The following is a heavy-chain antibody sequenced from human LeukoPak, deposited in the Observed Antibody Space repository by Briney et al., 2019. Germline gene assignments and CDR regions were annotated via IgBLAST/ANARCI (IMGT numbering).Heavy chain of an antibody. CDR2: INPNSGGT. J-gene: IGHJ5*02. D-gene: IGHD6-19*01. V-gene: IGHV1-2*02. CDR1: GYTFTGYY. Sequence: ASVKVSCKASGYTFTGYYMHWVRQAPGQGLEWMGWINPNSGGTNYAQKFQGRVTMTRDTSISTAYMELSRLRSDDTAVYYCASGGYSSGWYLEGNWFDPWGQGTLVTVSS. CDR3: ASGGYSSGWYLEGNWFDP.